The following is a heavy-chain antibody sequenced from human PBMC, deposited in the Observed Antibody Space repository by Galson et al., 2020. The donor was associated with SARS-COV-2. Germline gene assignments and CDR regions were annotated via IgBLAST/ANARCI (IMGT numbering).Heavy chain of an antibody. CDR1: GYSKRNGYY. CDR3: ARHPNNSCGVKYGYFDV. J-gene: IGHJ2*01. Sequence: SLSVVVAGYSKRNGYYWGWIRQPPVTTLEWLAIIYHSGTTSYHPSLKTRVPISVDTSKNQFSLKLSSVTAADAAVYYCARHPNNSCGVKYGYFDVWGCGGLVAVCS. D-gene: IGHD2-8*01. V-gene: IGHV4-38-2*01. CDR2: IYHSGTT.